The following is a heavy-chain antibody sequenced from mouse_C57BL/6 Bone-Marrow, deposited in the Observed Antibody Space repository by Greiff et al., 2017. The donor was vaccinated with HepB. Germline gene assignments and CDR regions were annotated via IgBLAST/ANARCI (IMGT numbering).Heavy chain of an antibody. J-gene: IGHJ2*01. Sequence: VQLQQSGPELVKPGASVKISCKASGYTFTDYYMNWVKQSHGKSLEWIGDINPNNGGTSYNQKFKGKATLTVDKSSSTAYMELRSLTSEDSAVYYCARGGDYYYGSSYHFDYWGQGTTLTVSS. CDR3: ARGGDYYYGSSYHFDY. V-gene: IGHV1-26*01. D-gene: IGHD1-1*01. CDR2: INPNNGGT. CDR1: GYTFTDYY.